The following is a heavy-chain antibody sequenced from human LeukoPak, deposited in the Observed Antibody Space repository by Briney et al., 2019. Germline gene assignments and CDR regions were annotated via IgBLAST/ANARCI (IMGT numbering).Heavy chain of an antibody. Sequence: SETLSLTCTVSGGSISSYYWSWIRQPPGKGLEWIGYIYYGGTTNYNPSLKTRLTISLDTSKNQFSLKLSSVTAADTAVYYCARHYVFVSGGSSFDFWGQGTLVTVSS. CDR1: GGSISSYY. D-gene: IGHD3-16*01. CDR3: ARHYVFVSGGSSFDF. CDR2: IYYGGTT. V-gene: IGHV4-59*08. J-gene: IGHJ4*02.